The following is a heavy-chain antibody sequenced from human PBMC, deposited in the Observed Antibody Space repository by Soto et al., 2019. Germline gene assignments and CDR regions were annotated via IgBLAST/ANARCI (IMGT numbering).Heavy chain of an antibody. V-gene: IGHV2-5*01. Sequence: KESGPTLVKPTQTLTLTCTFSGFSLSISGEGVSWIRQPPGKALEWLALIYWSDEKHYSPSLKNRLTITKDTSKDQVVLTVTNMDPVDTATYYCARLVYRAGGRIFDSWGQGSPVTVSS. D-gene: IGHD3-16*01. CDR1: GFSLSISGEG. CDR3: ARLVYRAGGRIFDS. J-gene: IGHJ4*02. CDR2: IYWSDEK.